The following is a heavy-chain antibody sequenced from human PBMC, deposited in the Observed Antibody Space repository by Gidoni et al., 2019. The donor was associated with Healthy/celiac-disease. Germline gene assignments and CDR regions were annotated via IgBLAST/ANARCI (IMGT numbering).Heavy chain of an antibody. V-gene: IGHV3-23*01. CDR1: GVPFSRYA. CDR2: ISGSGGST. D-gene: IGHD6-13*01. Sequence: EVQLLESGGGWVQPGGSLRLPWSASGVPFSRYARGWVRQAPGKGLEWVSAISGSGGSTYYADSVKGRFTISRDNSKNTLYLQMNSLRAEDTAVYYCASTYSSSWHYYFDYWGQGTLVTVSS. J-gene: IGHJ4*02. CDR3: ASTYSSSWHYYFDY.